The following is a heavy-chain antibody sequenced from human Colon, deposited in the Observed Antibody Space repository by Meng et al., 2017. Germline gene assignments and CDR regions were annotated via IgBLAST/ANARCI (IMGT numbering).Heavy chain of an antibody. CDR2: ITSKTSGGTI. V-gene: IGHV3-15*01. D-gene: IGHD1-26*01. J-gene: IGHJ4*02. CDR1: GLTFSYAW. Sequence: GGSLRLSCAAFGLTFSYAWMNWVRQAPGKGLEWVGRITSKTSGGTIDYAAPVKGRFTISRDDSKNTLYLQMNSLKTEDTAVYYCTHSGSFFGHFGYWGQGTLVTVSS. CDR3: THSGSFFGHFGY.